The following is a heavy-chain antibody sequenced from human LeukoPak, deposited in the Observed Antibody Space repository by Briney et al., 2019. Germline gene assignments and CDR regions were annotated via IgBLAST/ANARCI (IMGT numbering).Heavy chain of an antibody. Sequence: GGSLRLSCAASGFTFSSYEMNWVRQAPGQGLEWVSYISSSGSTIYYADSVRGRFTISRDNSKNSLYLQMNSLRAEDTAVYYCARGNTAMVPYYYYMDVWGKGITVTVSS. D-gene: IGHD5-18*01. V-gene: IGHV3-48*03. CDR3: ARGNTAMVPYYYYMDV. CDR1: GFTFSSYE. J-gene: IGHJ6*03. CDR2: ISSSGSTI.